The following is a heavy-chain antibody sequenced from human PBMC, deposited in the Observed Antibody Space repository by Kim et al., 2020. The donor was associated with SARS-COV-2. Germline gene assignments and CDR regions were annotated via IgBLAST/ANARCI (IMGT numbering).Heavy chain of an antibody. D-gene: IGHD2-21*02. CDR1: GYTFNSYG. V-gene: IGHV1-18*01. Sequence: ASVKVSCKASGYTFNSYGISWVRQAPGQGLEWMGWISAYNGFPTYTQNFQDRVTMTTDTSTNTAYMDLRSLRSDDTAVYYCARISYGMVTQYHFDYWGQGTLVTVSS. J-gene: IGHJ4*02. CDR2: ISAYNGFP. CDR3: ARISYGMVTQYHFDY.